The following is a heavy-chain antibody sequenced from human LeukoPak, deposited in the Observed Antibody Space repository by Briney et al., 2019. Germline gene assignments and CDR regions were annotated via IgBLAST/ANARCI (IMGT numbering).Heavy chain of an antibody. J-gene: IGHJ3*02. CDR2: ISPTSGST. Sequence: ASVKVSCKASGYTFTSSYMHWVRQAPGQGLECMGIISPTSGSTSYAQKFQGRVTVTRDMSTNIVTMEVSSLRFEDTAVYYCARGGSSWYSGAFDIWGQGTMVTVSS. V-gene: IGHV1-46*01. CDR1: GYTFTSSY. D-gene: IGHD6-13*01. CDR3: ARGGSSWYSGAFDI.